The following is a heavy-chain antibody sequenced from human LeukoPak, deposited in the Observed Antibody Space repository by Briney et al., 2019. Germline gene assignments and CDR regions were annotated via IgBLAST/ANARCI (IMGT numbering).Heavy chain of an antibody. J-gene: IGHJ5*02. CDR1: GFTFSSYS. CDR3: AKGYGSGSYSPFDP. D-gene: IGHD3-10*01. V-gene: IGHV3-48*01. Sequence: PGGSLRLSCAASGFTFSSYSMNWVRQAPGKGLEWVSYISSSSSTIYYADSVKGRFTISRDNSKNTLYLQMNSLRAEDTAVYYCAKGYGSGSYSPFDPWGQGTLVTVSS. CDR2: ISSSSSTI.